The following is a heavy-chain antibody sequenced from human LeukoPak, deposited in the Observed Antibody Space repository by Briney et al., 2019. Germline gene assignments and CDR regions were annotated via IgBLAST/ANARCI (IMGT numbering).Heavy chain of an antibody. Sequence: ASVKVSCKASVYTFTSYGISCVRQAPGQGLEWMGCISAYNGNTNYAQKLQGRVTMTTDTSTSTAYMELRSLRSDDTAVYYCARFAFDYYGSGPTGGWGQGNLVTVSS. CDR2: ISAYNGNT. CDR1: VYTFTSYG. V-gene: IGHV1-18*01. CDR3: ARFAFDYYGSGPTGG. D-gene: IGHD3-10*01. J-gene: IGHJ4*02.